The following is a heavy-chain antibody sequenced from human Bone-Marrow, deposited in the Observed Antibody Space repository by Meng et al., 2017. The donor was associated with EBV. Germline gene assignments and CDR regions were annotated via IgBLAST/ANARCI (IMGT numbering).Heavy chain of an antibody. D-gene: IGHD3-10*01. Sequence: QGQVVQSGSEVKKAGSSVKVSCWTSGGTFNSDAVSWVRQAPGQGLEWLGGLIPMFGAANYAQKFQDRVTIVADKSTNTHYMELTSLTSDDTAVYYCAKESGRGYTPDYWGQGTLVTVSS. CDR3: AKESGRGYTPDY. CDR2: LIPMFGAA. J-gene: IGHJ4*02. V-gene: IGHV1-69*06. CDR1: GGTFNSDA.